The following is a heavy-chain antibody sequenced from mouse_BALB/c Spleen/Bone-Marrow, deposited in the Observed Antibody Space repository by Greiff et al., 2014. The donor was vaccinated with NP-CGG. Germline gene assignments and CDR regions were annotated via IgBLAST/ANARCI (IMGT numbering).Heavy chain of an antibody. CDR2: INPXXXXX. J-gene: IGHJ1*01. D-gene: IGHD1-1*01. CDR1: GFDFSRYW. V-gene: IGHV4-1*02. Sequence: EVKLQESGGGLVQPGGSLKLSCAXSGFDFSRYWMSWVRQAPGKGLEWIGEINPXXXXXXXXXXXXXXXXXXXXXAKNTLYLQMSKVRSEDTALYYCARLXYYGNXXVWGAGTTVTVSS. CDR3: ARLXYYGNXXV.